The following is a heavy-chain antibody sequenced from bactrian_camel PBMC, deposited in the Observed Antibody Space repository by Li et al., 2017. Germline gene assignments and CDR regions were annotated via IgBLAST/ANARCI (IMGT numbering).Heavy chain of an antibody. J-gene: IGHJ4*01. CDR1: GYILGSCG. Sequence: HVQLVESGGGSVQAGGSLKHSCAASGYILGSCGMGWYRQAPGKERELVSTISSDGTTSYADSVKGRFTISQDNPKNTVYLQLNSLKTEDTAMYYCARAVLAPSWHWDYWGQGTQVTVS. D-gene: IGHD1*01. V-gene: IGHV3S55*01. CDR2: ISSDGTT. CDR3: ARAVLAPSWHWDY.